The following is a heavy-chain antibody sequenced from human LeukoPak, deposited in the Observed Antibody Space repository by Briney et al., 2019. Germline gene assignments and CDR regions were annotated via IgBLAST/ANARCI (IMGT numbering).Heavy chain of an antibody. CDR2: IKQDGSEK. V-gene: IGHV3-7*01. Sequence: PGGSLRLSCAASGFTFSRYWMNWVRQAPGKGLEWVANIKQDGSEKYYVDSVKGRFTISRDNAKNSLYLQMNSLRAEDTAVYYCARSAGSSSWYEGYYFDYWGQGTLVTVSS. CDR1: GFTFSRYW. CDR3: ARSAGSSSWYEGYYFDY. D-gene: IGHD6-13*01. J-gene: IGHJ4*02.